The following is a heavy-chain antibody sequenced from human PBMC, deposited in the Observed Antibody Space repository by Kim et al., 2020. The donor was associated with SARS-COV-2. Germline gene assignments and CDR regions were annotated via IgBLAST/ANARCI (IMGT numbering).Heavy chain of an antibody. D-gene: IGHD4-17*01. Sequence: GGSLRLSCAASGFTFSSYAMSWVRQAPGKGLEWVSAISGNGGGTFYADSVKGRFTISRDNSKNTLYLQMNSLRAEDTAVYYCANDSMGDYDGYFDYWGQRALLTDSS. J-gene: IGHJ4*02. CDR1: GFTFSSYA. V-gene: IGHV3-23*01. CDR2: ISGNGGGT. CDR3: ANDSMGDYDGYFDY.